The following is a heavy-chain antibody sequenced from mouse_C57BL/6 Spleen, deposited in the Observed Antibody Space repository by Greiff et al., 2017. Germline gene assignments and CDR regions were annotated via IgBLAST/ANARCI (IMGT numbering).Heavy chain of an antibody. CDR3: PITTVVNYYAMDY. V-gene: IGHV1-15*01. Sequence: QVQLKQSGAELVRPGASVTLSCKASGYTFTDYDMHWVKQTPVHGLAWIGALDPETGGTASNQKFKGKAILTADKSSSTAYMELRSLTSEDSAVYYCPITTVVNYYAMDYWGQGTSVTVSS. CDR2: LDPETGGT. J-gene: IGHJ4*01. CDR1: GYTFTDYD. D-gene: IGHD1-1*01.